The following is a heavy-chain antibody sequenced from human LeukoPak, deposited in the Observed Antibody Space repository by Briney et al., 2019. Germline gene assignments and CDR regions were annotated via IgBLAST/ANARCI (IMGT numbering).Heavy chain of an antibody. CDR3: AKQLPVIGVIPKTGYYISPFDY. CDR2: ISGSGGST. J-gene: IGHJ4*02. Sequence: GGSLRLSCAASGFTFSSYAMSWVRQAPGKGPEWVSAISGSGGSTYYADSVKGRFTISRDNSKNTLYLQMNSLRAEDTAVYYCAKQLPVIGVIPKTGYYISPFDYWGQGTLVTVSS. CDR1: GFTFSSYA. D-gene: IGHD3-9*01. V-gene: IGHV3-23*01.